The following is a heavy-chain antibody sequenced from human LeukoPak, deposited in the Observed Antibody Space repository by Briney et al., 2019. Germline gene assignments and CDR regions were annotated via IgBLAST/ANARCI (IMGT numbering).Heavy chain of an antibody. V-gene: IGHV4-59*08. D-gene: IGHD3-10*01. CDR2: IYYSGST. Sequence: SETLSLTCSVSSGSISSYYWSWIRQPPGKGLEWTGYIYYSGSTYYNPSLKSRVTISVDTSKNQFSLKLSSVTAADTAVYYCARLWFGELTFDYWGQGTLVTVSS. CDR1: SGSISSYY. J-gene: IGHJ4*02. CDR3: ARLWFGELTFDY.